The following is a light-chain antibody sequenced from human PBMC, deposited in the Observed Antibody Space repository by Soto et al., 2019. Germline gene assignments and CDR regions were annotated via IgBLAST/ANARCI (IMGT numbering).Light chain of an antibody. V-gene: IGKV3-20*01. CDR3: QQFGSSPGFT. Sequence: EIVLTQSPGTLSLSPGERATLSCRASQSINSRYLAWYQQKPGQAPRLLIYGASSRATGIPAWFSGSGSGTDFTLTISRLEPEDFAVYYCQQFGSSPGFTFGPWTIVYIK. CDR2: GAS. J-gene: IGKJ3*01. CDR1: QSINSRY.